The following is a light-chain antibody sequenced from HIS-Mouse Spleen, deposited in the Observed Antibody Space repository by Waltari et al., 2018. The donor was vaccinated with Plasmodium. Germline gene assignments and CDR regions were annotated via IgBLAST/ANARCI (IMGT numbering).Light chain of an antibody. CDR2: EDS. J-gene: IGLJ3*02. V-gene: IGLV3-10*01. CDR3: YSTDSSGNHRV. Sequence: SYELTQPPSVSVSPGQTARITCSGHALPKKYAYWYQQKSGQAPVLVIYEDSKRPPGIPERFSGSSSGTMATLTISGAQVEDEADYYCYSTDSSGNHRVFGRGTKLTVL. CDR1: ALPKKY.